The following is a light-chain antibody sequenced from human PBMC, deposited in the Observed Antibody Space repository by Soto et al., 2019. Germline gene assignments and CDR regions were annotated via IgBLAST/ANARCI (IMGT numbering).Light chain of an antibody. CDR1: QDISSW. CDR2: AAS. J-gene: IGKJ1*01. V-gene: IGKV1-12*01. Sequence: DIQMTQSPSSVSASVGVRVTITCRASQDISSWLAWYQQKPGKAPNLLIYAASTLQSGVPSRFSGSGSGTVFTLTTSSLQPEDFATYYCQQANSFPPGTFGQGTKVEIK. CDR3: QQANSFPPGT.